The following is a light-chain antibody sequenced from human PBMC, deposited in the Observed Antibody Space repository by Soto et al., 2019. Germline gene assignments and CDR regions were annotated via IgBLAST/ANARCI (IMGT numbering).Light chain of an antibody. J-gene: IGKJ1*01. CDR1: QTISTW. V-gene: IGKV1-12*01. Sequence: DLQMTQSPYSVSASVGDRVTITCRASQTISTWLAWYQQRPGKAPKLLIYLASNLQSGVPSRFSGSGSGTDFTLTISSLQPEDFATYYCQQANTFPWTFGQGTKVEIK. CDR3: QQANTFPWT. CDR2: LAS.